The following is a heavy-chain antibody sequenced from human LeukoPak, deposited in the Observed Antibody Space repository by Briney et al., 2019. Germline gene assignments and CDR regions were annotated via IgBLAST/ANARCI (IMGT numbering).Heavy chain of an antibody. CDR3: ARRDYYGSVNWFDP. Sequence: SETLSLTCAVYGGSFSGYYWSWIRQPPGKGLEWIGEINHSGSTNYNPSLKSRVTISVDTSKNQFSLKLSSVTAADTAVYYCARRDYYGSVNWFDPWGQGTLVTVSS. D-gene: IGHD3-10*01. CDR2: INHSGST. V-gene: IGHV4-34*01. J-gene: IGHJ5*02. CDR1: GGSFSGYY.